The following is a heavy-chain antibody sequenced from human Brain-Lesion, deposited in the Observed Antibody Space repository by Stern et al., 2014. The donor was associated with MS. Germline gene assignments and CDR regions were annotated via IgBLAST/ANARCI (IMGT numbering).Heavy chain of an antibody. J-gene: IGHJ6*02. CDR3: ARGRVVPGFQYYATDV. Sequence: QLQLQESGPGLVKPSQTLSLSCTVSGGSISSGGYYWSWIRQPAGKGLAWIGRIFNSGSTSHNPSLKSRVPLSKDTSKNQFSLRLNSMTAADTAVYYCARGRVVPGFQYYATDVWGQGTTVIVSS. V-gene: IGHV4-61*02. CDR1: GGSISSGGYY. D-gene: IGHD2-2*01. CDR2: IFNSGST.